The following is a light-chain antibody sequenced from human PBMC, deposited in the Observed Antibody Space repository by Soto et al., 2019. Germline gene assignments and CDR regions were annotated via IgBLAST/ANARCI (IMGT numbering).Light chain of an antibody. J-gene: IGKJ5*01. CDR3: MQRIEFPLT. V-gene: IGKV2-40*01. Sequence: DIVMTQSPLSLPVTAGEPASISCRSSRSLLHSNGYNYLDWYLQKPGQSPQLLIYTVSYRASGVPDRFSGSGSGTDFTLKISRVEAEDVGVYYCMQRIEFPLTFGGGTRLEIK. CDR1: RSLLHSNGYNY. CDR2: TVS.